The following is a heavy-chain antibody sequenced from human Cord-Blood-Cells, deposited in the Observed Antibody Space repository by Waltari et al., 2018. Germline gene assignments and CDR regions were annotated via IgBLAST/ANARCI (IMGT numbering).Heavy chain of an antibody. Sequence: QLQLQESGPGLVKPSETLSLTCTVSGGSISSSSYYWGWIRQPPGKGLEWIGSIYYSVCTYYNPSLKSRVTISVDTSKNQFSLKLSSVTAADTAVYYCATVLDYSNYFDYWGQGTLVTVSS. CDR2: IYYSVCT. V-gene: IGHV4-39*01. CDR3: ATVLDYSNYFDY. D-gene: IGHD4-4*01. CDR1: GGSISSSSYY. J-gene: IGHJ4*02.